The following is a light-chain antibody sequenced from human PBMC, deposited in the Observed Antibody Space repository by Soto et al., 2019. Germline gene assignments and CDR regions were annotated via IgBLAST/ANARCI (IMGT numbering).Light chain of an antibody. V-gene: IGLV2-14*01. J-gene: IGLJ1*01. Sequence: QLVLTQPASVSGSPGQSITISCTGTSSDVGGYKYVSWYQQHPGEAPKVMIYEVNNRPSGVSNRFSGSKSGNTASLTISGLQVEDEADYYCSSYTSSSTYAFGSGTKLTVL. CDR3: SSYTSSSTYA. CDR2: EVN. CDR1: SSDVGGYKY.